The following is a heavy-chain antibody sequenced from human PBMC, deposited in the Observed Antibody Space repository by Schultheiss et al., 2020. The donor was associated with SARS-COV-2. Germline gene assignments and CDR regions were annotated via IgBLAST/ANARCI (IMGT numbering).Heavy chain of an antibody. V-gene: IGHV4-39*01. J-gene: IGHJ5*02. CDR2: IYYSGST. Sequence: SETMSSTCTVSGGSISSSSYYWGWIRQPPGKGLEWIGSIYYSGSTYYNPSLKSRVTISVDTSKNQFSLKLSSVTAADTAVYYCARRSWSFGWFDPWGQGTLVTVSS. CDR1: GGSISSSSYY. CDR3: ARRSWSFGWFDP. D-gene: IGHD1-26*01.